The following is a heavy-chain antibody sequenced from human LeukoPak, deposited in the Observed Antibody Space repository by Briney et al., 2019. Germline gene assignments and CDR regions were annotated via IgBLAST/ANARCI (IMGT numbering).Heavy chain of an antibody. J-gene: IGHJ3*02. D-gene: IGHD3-10*01. CDR3: ASISSGSYYNTFDI. CDR2: INHSGST. V-gene: IGHV4-34*01. Sequence: SETLSLTCAVYGGSFSGCYWSWIRQPPGKGLEWIGEINHSGSTNYNPSLKSRVTISVDTSKNQFSLKLSSVTAADTAVYYCASISSGSYYNTFDIWGQGTMVTVSS. CDR1: GGSFSGCY.